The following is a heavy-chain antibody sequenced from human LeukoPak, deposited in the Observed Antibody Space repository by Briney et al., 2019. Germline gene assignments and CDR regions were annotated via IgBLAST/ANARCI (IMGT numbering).Heavy chain of an antibody. Sequence: ASVRVSCKASGYTFTSYGISWVRQAPGQGLEWMGWITVYSGNTNYTQKLQGRVTMTTDTSTSTAYMELRSLRSDDTAVYYCARDWHCSGGSCYSDYWGQGTLVTVSS. V-gene: IGHV1-18*01. J-gene: IGHJ4*02. CDR2: ITVYSGNT. CDR3: ARDWHCSGGSCYSDY. D-gene: IGHD2-15*01. CDR1: GYTFTSYG.